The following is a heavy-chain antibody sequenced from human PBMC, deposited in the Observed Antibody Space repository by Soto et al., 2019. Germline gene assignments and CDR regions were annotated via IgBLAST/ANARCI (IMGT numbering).Heavy chain of an antibody. CDR2: ISSSSSYI. CDR3: TRDASRDSSARGWFDP. Sequence: GGSLRLSCAASGFTFSSYSMNWVRQAPGKGLEWVSSISSSSSYIYYTDALRGRFTISRDNAKSSLHLQMNSLRAEDTAVYYCTRDASRDSSARGWFDPWGPGTLVTVSS. J-gene: IGHJ5*02. D-gene: IGHD6-13*01. V-gene: IGHV3-21*01. CDR1: GFTFSSYS.